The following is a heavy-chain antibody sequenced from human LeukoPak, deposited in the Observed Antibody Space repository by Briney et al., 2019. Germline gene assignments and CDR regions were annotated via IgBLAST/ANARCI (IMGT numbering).Heavy chain of an antibody. CDR2: INQDESEK. D-gene: IGHD5-18*01. CDR1: GFTFVRHW. J-gene: IGHJ3*01. V-gene: IGHV3-7*01. CDR3: ARDFLQLGG. Sequence: GGSLRLSCVASGFTFVRHWMTWVRQAPGRGLEWVANINQDESEKYYVDSVKGRFTISRDNARNSLYLQMNSLRAEDAAVYYCARDFLQLGGWGQGTMVTVSS.